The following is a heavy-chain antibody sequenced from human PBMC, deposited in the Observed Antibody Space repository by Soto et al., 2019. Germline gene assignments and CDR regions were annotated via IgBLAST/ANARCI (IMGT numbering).Heavy chain of an antibody. CDR2: INTDGSYT. D-gene: IGHD6-19*01. Sequence: GGSLRLSCAASGFTFSSYWMHWVRQVPGKGLVWVSRINTDGSYTSHADSVKGRFTISRDNAKNTLYLQMNSLRAEDTALYYCARGHSSVWQNAFDLWGHGTMVTVSS. CDR1: GFTFSSYW. V-gene: IGHV3-74*01. J-gene: IGHJ3*01. CDR3: ARGHSSVWQNAFDL.